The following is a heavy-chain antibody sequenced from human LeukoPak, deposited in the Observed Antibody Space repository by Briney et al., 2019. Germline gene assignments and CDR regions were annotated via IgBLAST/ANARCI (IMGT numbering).Heavy chain of an antibody. CDR2: ISSDGSNK. CDR3: AKGRYGDYEWTFDY. D-gene: IGHD4-17*01. Sequence: PGGSLRLSCAASGFTFSSYGMHWVRQAPGKGLEWVAVISSDGSNKYYADSVKGRFTISRDNSKNTLYLQMNSLRAEDTAVYYCAKGRYGDYEWTFDYWGQGTLVTVSS. V-gene: IGHV3-30*18. J-gene: IGHJ4*02. CDR1: GFTFSSYG.